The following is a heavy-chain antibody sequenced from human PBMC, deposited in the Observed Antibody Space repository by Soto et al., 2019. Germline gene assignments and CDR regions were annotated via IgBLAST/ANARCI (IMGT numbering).Heavy chain of an antibody. CDR3: ARAPKYYYGMDV. Sequence: PGGSLRLSCAASGFTFSSYDMHWVRQATGKGLEWVSAIGTAGDTYYPGSVKGRFTISRENAKNSLYLQMNSLRAGDTAVYYCARAPKYYYGMDVWGQGTTVTVSS. J-gene: IGHJ6*02. CDR1: GFTFSSYD. V-gene: IGHV3-13*01. CDR2: IGTAGDT.